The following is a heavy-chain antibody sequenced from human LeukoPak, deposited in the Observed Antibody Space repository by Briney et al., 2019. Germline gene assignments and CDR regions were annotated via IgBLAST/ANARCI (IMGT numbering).Heavy chain of an antibody. J-gene: IGHJ4*02. CDR2: INPSGGST. CDR1: GYTFTGYY. D-gene: IGHD3-22*01. Sequence: ASVKVSCKASGYTFTGYYMHWVRQAPGQGLEWMGIINPSGGSTSYAQKFQGRVTMTRDMSTSTVYMELSSLRSEDTAVYYCARTYYDSSGYYQFDYWGQGTLVTVSS. V-gene: IGHV1-46*01. CDR3: ARTYYDSSGYYQFDY.